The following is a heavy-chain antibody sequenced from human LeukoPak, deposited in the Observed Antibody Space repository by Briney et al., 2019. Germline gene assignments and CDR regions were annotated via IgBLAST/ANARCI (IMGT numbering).Heavy chain of an antibody. CDR2: ISSSGSTI. CDR1: GFTFSDYY. D-gene: IGHD2-2*01. J-gene: IGHJ4*02. V-gene: IGHV3-11*04. CDR3: ARVGGCISTSCYRLDY. Sequence: PGGSLRLSCAASGFTFSDYYMSWIRQAPGKGLEWVSYISSSGSTIYYADSVKGRFTISRDNAKNTLYLQMNSLRAEDTAVYHCARVGGCISTSCYRLDYWGQGTLVTVSS.